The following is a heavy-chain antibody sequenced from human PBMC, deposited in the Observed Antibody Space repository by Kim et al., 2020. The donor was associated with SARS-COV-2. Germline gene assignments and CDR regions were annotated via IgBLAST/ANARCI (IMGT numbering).Heavy chain of an antibody. V-gene: IGHV1-69*13. CDR2: IIPIFGTA. Sequence: SVKVSCKASGGTFSSYAISWVRQAPGQGLEWMGGIIPIFGTANYAQKFQGRVTITADESTSTAYMELSSLRSEDTAVYYCASGWSYGSGSPYYFDYWGQGTLVTVSS. CDR3: ASGWSYGSGSPYYFDY. J-gene: IGHJ4*02. CDR1: GGTFSSYA. D-gene: IGHD3-10*01.